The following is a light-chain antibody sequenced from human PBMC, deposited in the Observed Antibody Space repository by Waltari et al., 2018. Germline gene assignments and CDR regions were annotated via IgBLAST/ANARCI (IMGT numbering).Light chain of an antibody. J-gene: IGKJ2*01. V-gene: IGKV3-20*01. CDR1: RSVGSNY. CDR2: GAS. CDR3: QQYGSLPST. Sequence: DIVLTQSPDTLSLSPGERAILSCRASRSVGSNYLAWYRQKSGQTPSLLIYGASSRASGIPDRFSGSGSGTDFTLTISRLEPEDFAVYYCQQYGSLPSTFGQGTKLEIK.